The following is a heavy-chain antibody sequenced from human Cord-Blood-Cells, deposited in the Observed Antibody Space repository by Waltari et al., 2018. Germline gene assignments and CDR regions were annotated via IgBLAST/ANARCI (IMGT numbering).Heavy chain of an antibody. D-gene: IGHD3-3*01. CDR3: ATYDFWSGYSPYYYYMDV. CDR2: IIPIFGTA. Sequence: GGKKPGSWVKVSCKASGGTFSSYAISGVRQAPGQGLEWMGGIIPIFGTANYAQKFQGRVTITADKSTSTAYMELSSLRSEDTAVYYCATYDFWSGYSPYYYYMDVWGKGTTVTVSS. V-gene: IGHV1-69*06. CDR1: GGTFSSYA. J-gene: IGHJ6*03.